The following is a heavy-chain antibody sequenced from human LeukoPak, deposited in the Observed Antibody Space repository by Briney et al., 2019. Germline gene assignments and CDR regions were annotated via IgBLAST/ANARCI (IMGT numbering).Heavy chain of an antibody. V-gene: IGHV5-51*01. CDR2: IFPGDSDA. J-gene: IGHJ6*02. CDR3: ARRVVVAATEDYCYYGMDV. D-gene: IGHD2-15*01. CDR1: GYRFSNAW. Sequence: GESLKISCKGSGYRFSNAWIGWVRQMPGKGLEWMGYIFPGDSDATYSPSFQGQVTISADRSINTAYLQWSSLKASDTAMYYCARRVVVAATEDYCYYGMDVWGQGTTVTVSS.